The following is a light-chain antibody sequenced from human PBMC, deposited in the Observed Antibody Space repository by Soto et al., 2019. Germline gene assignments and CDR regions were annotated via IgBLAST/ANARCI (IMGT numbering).Light chain of an antibody. CDR1: QSVSSY. Sequence: EIVLTQSPATLSLSPGERATLSCRASQSVSSYLAWYQQKPGQAPRLLIYDASNRATGIPARFSGTGSGTDFTLTISSLEPEDFAVYYCQHRANWPLTFGGGTKVEIK. J-gene: IGKJ4*01. V-gene: IGKV3-11*01. CDR2: DAS. CDR3: QHRANWPLT.